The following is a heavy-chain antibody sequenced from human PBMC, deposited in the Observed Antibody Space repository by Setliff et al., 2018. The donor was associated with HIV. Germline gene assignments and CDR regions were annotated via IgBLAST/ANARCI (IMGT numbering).Heavy chain of an antibody. CDR2: IKSDGSST. CDR1: GFTFSSYW. CDR3: AKGFYGNNYYYFYYMDV. J-gene: IGHJ6*03. Sequence: GGSLRLSCAASGFTFSSYWMHWVRQVPGKGLVWVSRIKSDGSSTTYADSVKGRFTISRDNFKYTLYLQMNSLRVEDTAVYYCAKGFYGNNYYYFYYMDVWGKGTTVTVSS. D-gene: IGHD3-16*01. V-gene: IGHV3-74*01.